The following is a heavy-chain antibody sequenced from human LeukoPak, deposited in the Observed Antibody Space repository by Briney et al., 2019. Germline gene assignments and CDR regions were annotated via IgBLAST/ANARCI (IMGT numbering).Heavy chain of an antibody. V-gene: IGHV4-30-2*01. D-gene: IGHD3-10*01. CDR1: GGSISSGGYY. Sequence: SETLSLTCTVSGGSISSGGYYWSWIRQPPGKGLEWIGYIYHSGSTYYNPSLKSRVTISVGRSKNQFSLKLSSVTAADTAVYYCARASWFGELSGADEDYWGQGTLVTVSS. CDR3: ARASWFGELSGADEDY. J-gene: IGHJ4*02. CDR2: IYHSGST.